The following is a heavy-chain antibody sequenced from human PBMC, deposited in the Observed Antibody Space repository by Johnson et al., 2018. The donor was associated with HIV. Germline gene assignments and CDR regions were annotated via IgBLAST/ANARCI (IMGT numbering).Heavy chain of an antibody. V-gene: IGHV3-7*01. CDR2: IKQDGSEK. CDR3: ARDRTSQRWELLPDDAFDI. CDR1: GFTFSSYG. D-gene: IGHD1-26*01. J-gene: IGHJ3*02. Sequence: VQLVESGGGVVQPGRSLRLSCAASGFTFSSYGMHWVRQAPGKGLEWVANIKQDGSEKYYVDSVKGRFTISRDNAKNSLYLQMNSLRAEDTAVYYCARDRTSQRWELLPDDAFDIWGQGTMVTVSS.